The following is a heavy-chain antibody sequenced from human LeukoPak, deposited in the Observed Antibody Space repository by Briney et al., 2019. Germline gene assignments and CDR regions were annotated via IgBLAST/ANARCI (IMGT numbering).Heavy chain of an antibody. J-gene: IGHJ4*02. CDR1: GGSISSSSHY. V-gene: IGHV4-39*07. Sequence: SSETLSLTCTVSGGSISSSSHYWGWIRQPPGKGLDWIGSIYYSGNTYYNPSLKSRVTILVDTSKNQFSLKLSSVTAADTAVYYCARVGQLAFDYWGQGTLVTVSS. CDR3: ARVGQLAFDY. D-gene: IGHD2-2*01. CDR2: IYYSGNT.